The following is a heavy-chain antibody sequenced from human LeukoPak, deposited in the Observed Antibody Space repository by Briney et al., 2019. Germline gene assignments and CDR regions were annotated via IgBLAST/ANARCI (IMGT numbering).Heavy chain of an antibody. Sequence: ASVKVSCKAFGYSFTSFGINWVRQAPGQGLEWMGWINPNSGGTNYAQKFQGRVTMTRDTSISTAYMELSSLRSDDTAEYYCARDRLAAAGTGGWGQGTLVTVSS. CDR2: INPNSGGT. D-gene: IGHD6-13*01. CDR3: ARDRLAAAGTGG. J-gene: IGHJ4*02. V-gene: IGHV1-2*02. CDR1: GYSFTSFG.